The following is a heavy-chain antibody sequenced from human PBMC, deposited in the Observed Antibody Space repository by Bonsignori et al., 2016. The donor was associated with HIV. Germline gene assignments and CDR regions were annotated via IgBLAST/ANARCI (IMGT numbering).Heavy chain of an antibody. J-gene: IGHJ5*02. V-gene: IGHV1-8*01. Sequence: WVRQAPGQGLEWMGWMNPASGNTGYAQKFQGRVIMTRNTSISTAYMELRSLRSEDTAVYYCARDDSLPAARSNWFAPGARERWSPSPQ. D-gene: IGHD6-6*01. CDR2: MNPASGNT. CDR3: ARDDSLPAARSNWFAP.